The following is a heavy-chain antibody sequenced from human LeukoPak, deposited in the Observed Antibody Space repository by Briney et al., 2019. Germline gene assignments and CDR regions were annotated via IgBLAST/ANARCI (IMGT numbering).Heavy chain of an antibody. J-gene: IGHJ4*02. CDR3: AKVTYSSSEFDY. D-gene: IGHD6-13*01. V-gene: IGHV3-11*01. CDR1: GFTFSDYY. CDR2: ISSSGSTI. Sequence: GGSLRLSCAASGFTFSDYYMSWIREAPGKGLEWVSYISSSGSTIYYADSVKGRFTISRDNAKNSLYLQMNSLRAEDTAVYYCAKVTYSSSEFDYWGQGTLVTVSS.